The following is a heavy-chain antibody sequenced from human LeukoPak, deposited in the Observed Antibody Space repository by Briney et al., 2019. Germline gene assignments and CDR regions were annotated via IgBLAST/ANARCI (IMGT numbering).Heavy chain of an antibody. V-gene: IGHV3-21*01. D-gene: IGHD2-2*01. J-gene: IGHJ3*02. CDR1: GFTFSSYS. CDR3: ARDWGVVVPAQDAFDI. Sequence: GGSLRLSCAASGFTFSSYSMNWVRQAPGKGLEWVSSISSSSSYIYYADSVKGRFTISRDNAKNSLYLQMNSLRAEDTAVYYCARDWGVVVPAQDAFDIWGQGTMVTVSS. CDR2: ISSSSSYI.